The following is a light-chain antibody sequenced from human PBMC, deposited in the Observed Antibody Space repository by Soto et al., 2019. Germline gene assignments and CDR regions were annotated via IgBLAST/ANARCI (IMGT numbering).Light chain of an antibody. J-gene: IGKJ3*01. V-gene: IGKV3-11*01. CDR2: DAS. Sequence: DIVLTQSTATLSLSPGETAILSCRASQSVNTYLAWYQQKPGQAPRLLIYDASIRATGIPGRFSGSGSGTDFTLTISSLEPEDFAVYYCQRRSKWPPLFIFGPGTRVDVK. CDR1: QSVNTY. CDR3: QRRSKWPPLFI.